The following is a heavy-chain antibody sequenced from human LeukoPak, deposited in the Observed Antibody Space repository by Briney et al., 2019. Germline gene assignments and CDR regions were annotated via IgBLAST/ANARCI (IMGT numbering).Heavy chain of an antibody. CDR3: ARATRRDGYNYNY. V-gene: IGHV4-61*02. CDR2: IYTSGST. J-gene: IGHJ4*02. CDR1: GGSISSGSYY. Sequence: SQTLSLTCTVSGGSISSGSYYWRWIRQPAGKGLEWIVRIYTSGSTNYNPSLKSRVTISVDTSKNQFSLKLSSVTAADTAVYYCARATRRDGYNYNYWGQGTLVTVSS. D-gene: IGHD5-24*01.